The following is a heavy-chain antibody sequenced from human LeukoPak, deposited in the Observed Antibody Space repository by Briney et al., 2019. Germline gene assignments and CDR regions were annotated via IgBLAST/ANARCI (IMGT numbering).Heavy chain of an antibody. CDR3: ARGGNYYDSSGYPDY. V-gene: IGHV4-31*03. CDR1: GGTISSGGYY. J-gene: IGHJ4*02. CDR2: IYYSGST. D-gene: IGHD3-22*01. Sequence: PSQTLSLTCPVSGGTISSGGYYWSWIRQHPGKGLEWIGYIYYSGSTYYNPSLKSRVTISVDTSKNQFSLKLSSVTDADTAVYYCARGGNYYDSSGYPDYWGQGTLVTVSS.